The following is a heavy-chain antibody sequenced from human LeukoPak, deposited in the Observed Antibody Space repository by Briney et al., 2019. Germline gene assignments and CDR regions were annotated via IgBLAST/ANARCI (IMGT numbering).Heavy chain of an antibody. V-gene: IGHV3-9*01. J-gene: IGHJ4*02. D-gene: IGHD3-9*01. CDR2: ISWNSGSI. CDR1: GFTFDDYA. Sequence: GRSLRLSCAASGFTFDDYAMHWVRQAPGKGLEWVSGISWNSGSIGYADSVKGRFTISRDNAKNSLYLQMNSLRAEDTALYYCAKDEFYDILTGYYSYWGQGTVVTVSS. CDR3: AKDEFYDILTGYYSY.